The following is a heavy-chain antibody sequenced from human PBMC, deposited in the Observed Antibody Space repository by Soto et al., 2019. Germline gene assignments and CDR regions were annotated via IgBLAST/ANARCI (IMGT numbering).Heavy chain of an antibody. CDR2: VNNDGRNT. CDR1: GFTFSDFG. Sequence: EVQLLESGGDLVQSGGSLRLSCEASGFTFSDFGMSWVRQIPGKGLEWVSTVNNDGRNTHYADSVEGRFTISRDNSKNTLYLQMGSLRAEDTAIYYCAKDAGNEESLFEYWGQGTLVTVSS. V-gene: IGHV3-23*01. J-gene: IGHJ4*02. CDR3: AKDAGNEESLFEY.